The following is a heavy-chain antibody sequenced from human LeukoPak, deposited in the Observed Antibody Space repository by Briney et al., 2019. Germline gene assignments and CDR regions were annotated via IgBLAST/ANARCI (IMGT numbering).Heavy chain of an antibody. V-gene: IGHV3-23*01. CDR3: AKGGSTSRVTTSRVVYGYYYYMDV. J-gene: IGHJ6*03. Sequence: GGSLRLSCAASGFTFSSHAMSWVRQAPGKGLEWVSSLSGSGGSTYHADSVKGRFSISRDNSKNTLYLQLNSLRAEDTAVYYCAKGGSTSRVTTSRVVYGYYYYMDVWGKGTPVTVSS. CDR2: LSGSGGST. CDR1: GFTFSSHA. D-gene: IGHD4-17*01.